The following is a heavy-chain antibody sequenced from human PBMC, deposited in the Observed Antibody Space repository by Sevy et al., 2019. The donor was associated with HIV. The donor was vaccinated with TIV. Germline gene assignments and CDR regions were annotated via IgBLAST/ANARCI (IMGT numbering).Heavy chain of an antibody. CDR3: ARGAYGDYFFDY. CDR2: TRNKANSYTT. Sequence: GGSLRLSCAASGFTFSDHYMDWVRQAPGKGLEWVGRTRNKANSYTTEYAASVKGRFTISRDDAKNSLYLQMNSLKTEDTVVYYCARGAYGDYFFDYWGQGTLVTVSS. D-gene: IGHD4-17*01. CDR1: GFTFSDHY. J-gene: IGHJ4*02. V-gene: IGHV3-72*01.